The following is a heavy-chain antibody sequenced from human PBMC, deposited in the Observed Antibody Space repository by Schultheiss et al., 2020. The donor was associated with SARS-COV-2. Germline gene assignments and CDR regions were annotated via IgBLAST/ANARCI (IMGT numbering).Heavy chain of an antibody. D-gene: IGHD1-26*01. Sequence: GESLKISCKASGGTFSSYAISWVRQAPGQGLEWMGWMNPNSGNTGYAQKFQGRVTMTRNTSISTAYMELSSLRSEDTAVYYCARGHLRVGAPVDWGQGTLVTVSS. CDR1: GGTFSSYA. CDR3: ARGHLRVGAPVD. J-gene: IGHJ4*02. V-gene: IGHV1-8*02. CDR2: MNPNSGNT.